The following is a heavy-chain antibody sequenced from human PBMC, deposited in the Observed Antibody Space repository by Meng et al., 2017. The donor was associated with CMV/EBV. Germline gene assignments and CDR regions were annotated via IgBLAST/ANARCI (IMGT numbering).Heavy chain of an antibody. CDR3: ARVMCHYGGNSGGY. V-gene: IGHV1-8*01. D-gene: IGHD4-23*01. CDR2: MNPNSGNT. J-gene: IGHJ4*02. CDR1: GYTFTSYD. Sequence: ASVKVSCKASGYTFTSYDINWVRQATGQGLEWMGWMNPNSGNTGYAQKFQGRVTMTRNTSISTAYMELSRLRSDDTAVYYCARVMCHYGGNSGGYWGQGTLVTVSS.